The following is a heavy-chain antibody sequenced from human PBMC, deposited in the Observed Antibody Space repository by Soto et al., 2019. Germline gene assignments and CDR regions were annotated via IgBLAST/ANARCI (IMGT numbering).Heavy chain of an antibody. CDR1: GGSISSGGYS. CDR3: ARGDDSSGYWD. Sequence: SETLSLTCAVSGGSISSGGYSWSWIRQPPGKGLEWIGYIYHSGSTYYNPSLKSRVTISVDRSKNQFSLKLSSVTAADTAVYYCARGDDSSGYWDWGQGTLVTVSS. V-gene: IGHV4-30-2*01. J-gene: IGHJ4*02. CDR2: IYHSGST. D-gene: IGHD3-22*01.